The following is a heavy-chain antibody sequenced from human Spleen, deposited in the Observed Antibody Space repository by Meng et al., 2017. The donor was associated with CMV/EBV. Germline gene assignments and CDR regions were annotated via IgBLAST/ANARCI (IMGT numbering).Heavy chain of an antibody. CDR3: ATGIRIAVAGTRTTDY. Sequence: YTLTELSMHWVRQAPGKGLEWMGGFDPEDGETIYAQKFQGRVTMTEDTSTDTAYMELSSLRSEDTAVYYCATGIRIAVAGTRTTDYWGQGTLVTVSS. CDR2: FDPEDGET. V-gene: IGHV1-24*01. CDR1: YTLTELS. D-gene: IGHD6-19*01. J-gene: IGHJ4*02.